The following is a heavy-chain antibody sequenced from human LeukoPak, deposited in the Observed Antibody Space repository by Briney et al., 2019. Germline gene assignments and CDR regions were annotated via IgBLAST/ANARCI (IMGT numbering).Heavy chain of an antibody. CDR2: ISYDGSNK. J-gene: IGHJ4*02. CDR3: ARQKVGAADRLDY. CDR1: GFTFSSYA. Sequence: GRSLRLSCAASGFTFSSYAMHWVRQAPGKGLGWVAVISYDGSNKYYADSVKGRFTISRDNSKNTLYLQMNSLRAEDTAVYYCARQKVGAADRLDYWGQGTLVTVSS. D-gene: IGHD1-26*01. V-gene: IGHV3-30-3*01.